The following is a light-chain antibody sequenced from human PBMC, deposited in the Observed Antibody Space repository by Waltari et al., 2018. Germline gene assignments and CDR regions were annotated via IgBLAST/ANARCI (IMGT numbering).Light chain of an antibody. CDR3: QHSSITPYT. CDR2: AAS. Sequence: DIQMTQSQASLSASVGDRVTITCRSSQSVDHYLNWYQQKPHQAPRLLIYAASTLQSGVPSRFSGSGSETHFTLTISPLQSEDFATYYCQHSSITPYTFGQGTKLEI. J-gene: IGKJ2*01. CDR1: QSVDHY. V-gene: IGKV1-39*01.